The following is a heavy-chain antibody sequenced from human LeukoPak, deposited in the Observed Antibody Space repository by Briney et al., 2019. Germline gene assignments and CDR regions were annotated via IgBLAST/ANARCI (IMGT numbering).Heavy chain of an antibody. CDR2: IIPIFGTA. CDR1: GGTFSSYA. V-gene: IGHV1-69*13. J-gene: IGHJ3*02. CDR3: ARPEERKSSPDAFDI. D-gene: IGHD5-24*01. Sequence: ASVKVSCKASGGTFSSYAISWVRQAPGQGLEWMGGIIPIFGTANYAQKFQGRVTITADESTSTAYMELSSLRSEDTAVYYCARPEERKSSPDAFDIWGQGTMVTVSS.